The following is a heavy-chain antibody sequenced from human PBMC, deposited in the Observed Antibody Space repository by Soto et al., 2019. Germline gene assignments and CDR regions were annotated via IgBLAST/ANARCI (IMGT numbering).Heavy chain of an antibody. Sequence: SVKVSCKASGVGNLRDYRTTWVRRAPGQGLEWMGGIIPKLGSANYAQNFQGRVTVTADESTNTVYMELRSLRSDDTAVYYCARDEATVAGTNWFDPWGQGTLVTVSS. D-gene: IGHD6-19*01. CDR1: GVGNLRDYR. CDR3: ARDEATVAGTNWFDP. J-gene: IGHJ5*02. CDR2: IIPKLGSA. V-gene: IGHV1-69*13.